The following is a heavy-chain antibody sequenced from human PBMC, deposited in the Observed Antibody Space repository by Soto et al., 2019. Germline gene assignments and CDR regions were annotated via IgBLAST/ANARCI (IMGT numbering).Heavy chain of an antibody. V-gene: IGHV3-21*01. D-gene: IGHD6-25*01. CDR2: ISSSGTYI. Sequence: EVQLVESGGGPVKPGGSLRLSCAVSGFTFSSYNMNWVRQAPGKGLEWVSSISSSGTYIYYADSLKGRFTVSRDNXXHSLYLPMNGLRAEDTAVYYCARDLGGSGLYYSDCWGQGTLVTVSS. CDR1: GFTFSSYN. J-gene: IGHJ4*02. CDR3: ARDLGGSGLYYSDC.